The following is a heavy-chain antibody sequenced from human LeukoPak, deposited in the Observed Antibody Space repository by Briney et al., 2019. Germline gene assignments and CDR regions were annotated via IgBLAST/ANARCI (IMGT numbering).Heavy chain of an antibody. CDR3: ARDSRSSYNWFDP. J-gene: IGHJ5*02. CDR1: GFTFSSYW. V-gene: IGHV3-74*01. CDR2: INSDGSST. Sequence: PGGSLRLSCAASGFTFSSYWMHWVRQAPGKGLVWFSRINSDGSSTSYADSVKGRFTISRDNAKNTLYLQMNSLRAEDTAVYYCARDSRSSYNWFDPWGQGTLVTVSS.